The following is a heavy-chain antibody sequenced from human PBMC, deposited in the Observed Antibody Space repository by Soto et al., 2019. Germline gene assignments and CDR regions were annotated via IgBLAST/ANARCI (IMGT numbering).Heavy chain of an antibody. CDR1: GFTFSSYA. CDR2: ISGSGDST. J-gene: IGHJ4*02. V-gene: IGHV3-23*01. Sequence: LRLSCAASGFTFSSYAMSWVRQAPGKGLEWVSAISGSGDSTYYADSVKGRFAISRDNSKNTLYLQMNSLRAEDTAVYYCAKGIYSYGYNSFDYWGQGTLVTVSS. D-gene: IGHD5-18*01. CDR3: AKGIYSYGYNSFDY.